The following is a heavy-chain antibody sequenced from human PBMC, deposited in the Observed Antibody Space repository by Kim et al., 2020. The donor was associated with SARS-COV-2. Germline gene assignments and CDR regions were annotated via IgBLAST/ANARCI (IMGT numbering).Heavy chain of an antibody. CDR2: IFYNGST. J-gene: IGHJ5*02. D-gene: IGHD3-10*01. CDR3: VRVIAYGITYWFDP. V-gene: IGHV4-39*01. CDR1: GAPLISTSYS. Sequence: SETLSLTCSVSGAPLISTSYSWGWIRQPPGKVMEWIGTIFYNGSTDYNPSLKGRATLFVDTSKNQFSLKLSSVSAADTAVYSCVRVIAYGITYWFDPWGLGAQVTVSS.